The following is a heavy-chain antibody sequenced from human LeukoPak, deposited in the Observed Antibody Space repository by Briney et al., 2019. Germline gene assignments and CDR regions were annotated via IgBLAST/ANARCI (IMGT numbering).Heavy chain of an antibody. J-gene: IGHJ4*02. Sequence: GGSVKVSCKASGYTFTSYDINWVRQATGQGLEWMGWMNPNSGNTGYAQKFQGRVTMTRNTSISTAYMELSSLRSEDTAVYYCARDRERGATYDYWGQGTLVTVSS. CDR2: MNPNSGNT. CDR1: GYTFTSYD. CDR3: ARDRERGATYDY. V-gene: IGHV1-8*01. D-gene: IGHD1-26*01.